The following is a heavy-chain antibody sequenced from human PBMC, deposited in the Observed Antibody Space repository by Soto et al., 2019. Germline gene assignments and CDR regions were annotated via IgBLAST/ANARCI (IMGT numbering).Heavy chain of an antibody. J-gene: IGHJ5*02. CDR1: GFTFSSYG. V-gene: IGHV3-30*18. D-gene: IGHD1-7*01. CDR2: ISYDGSNK. Sequence: GWSVRLSCAASGFTFSSYGMHWVRQAPGKGLEWVAVISYDGSNKYYADSVKGRFTISRDNSKNTLYLQMNSLRAEDTAVYYWAKSGLELNPPFELWGQGPLVTVAS. CDR3: AKSGLELNPPFEL.